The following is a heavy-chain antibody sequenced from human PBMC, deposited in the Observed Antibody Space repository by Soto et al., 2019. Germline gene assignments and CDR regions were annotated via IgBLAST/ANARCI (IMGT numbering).Heavy chain of an antibody. D-gene: IGHD3-9*01. Sequence: QITLKESGPTLVKPTQTLTLTCTFSGFSLSTSGVGVGWIRQPPGKALEWLALIYWNDDKRYSPSLKSRLTITKDTSKNQVVLNMTHLDPVDTATFFCAHSPPYLFYGILAGYYLTPMTYYFDYWGQGTLVTVSS. CDR3: AHSPPYLFYGILAGYYLTPMTYYFDY. J-gene: IGHJ4*02. V-gene: IGHV2-5*01. CDR2: IYWNDDK. CDR1: GFSLSTSGVG.